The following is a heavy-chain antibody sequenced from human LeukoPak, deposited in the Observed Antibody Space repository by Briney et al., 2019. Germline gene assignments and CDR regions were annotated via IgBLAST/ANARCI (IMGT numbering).Heavy chain of an antibody. CDR1: GFTFSSYA. J-gene: IGHJ4*02. V-gene: IGHV3-30-3*01. CDR2: ISYDGSNK. Sequence: GRSLRLSCAASGFTFSSYAMHWVRQAPGKGLEWVAVISYDGSNKYYADSVKGRFTISRDNARNSLDLHMSSLGAEDTAVYYCAREGDGSRYYFDYWGQGILVTVSS. CDR3: AREGDGSRYYFDY. D-gene: IGHD2-21*01.